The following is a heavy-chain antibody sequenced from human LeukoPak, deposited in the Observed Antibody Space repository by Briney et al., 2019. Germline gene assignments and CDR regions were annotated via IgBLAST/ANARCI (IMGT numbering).Heavy chain of an antibody. D-gene: IGHD1-26*01. V-gene: IGHV4-30-4*08. J-gene: IGHJ3*02. CDR2: IYYSGST. CDR1: GGSISSSSYY. Sequence: SETLSLTCTVSGGSISSSSYYWGWIRQPPGKGLEYIGYIYYSGSTYYNPSLKSRVTISVDTSKNQFSLKLSSVTAADTAVYYCARGPWRGAFDIWGQGTMVTVSS. CDR3: ARGPWRGAFDI.